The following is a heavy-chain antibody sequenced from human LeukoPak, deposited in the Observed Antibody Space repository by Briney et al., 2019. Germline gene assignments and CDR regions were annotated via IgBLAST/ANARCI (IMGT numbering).Heavy chain of an antibody. Sequence: ASVKVSCKASGYTFASYGINWVRQAPGQGLEWMGWISGYNGNTNYAQILQGRVTMTTDTSTSTAYMELRSLRSDDTAVYYCARDESLGDKGFDYWGQGTLVTVSS. V-gene: IGHV1-18*01. D-gene: IGHD2-21*01. CDR2: ISGYNGNT. CDR3: ARDESLGDKGFDY. J-gene: IGHJ4*02. CDR1: GYTFASYG.